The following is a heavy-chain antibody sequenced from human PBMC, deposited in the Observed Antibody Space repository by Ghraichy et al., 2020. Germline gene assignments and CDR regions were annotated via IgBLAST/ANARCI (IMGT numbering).Heavy chain of an antibody. D-gene: IGHD2-21*02. Sequence: GGSLRLSCAASGFTFSSYSMNWVRQAPGKGLEWVSYISSSSSTIYYADSVKGRFTISRDNAKNSLYLQMNSLRAEDTAVYYCARDPSVVTAIGGNNWFDPWGQGTLVTVSS. CDR2: ISSSSSTI. V-gene: IGHV3-48*04. CDR1: GFTFSSYS. J-gene: IGHJ5*02. CDR3: ARDPSVVTAIGGNNWFDP.